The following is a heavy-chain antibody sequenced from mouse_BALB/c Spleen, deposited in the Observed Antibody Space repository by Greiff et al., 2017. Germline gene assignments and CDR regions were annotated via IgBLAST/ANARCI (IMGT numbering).Heavy chain of an antibody. V-gene: IGHV1S81*02. CDR1: GYTFTSYY. Sequence: QVQLQQSGAELVKPGASVKLSCKASGYTFTSYYMYWVKQRPGQGLEWIGEINPSNGGTNFNEKFKSKATLTVDKSSSTAYMQLSSLTSEDSAVYYCTRRAVTTVVGNWYFDVWGGGTTVTVSS. J-gene: IGHJ1*01. D-gene: IGHD1-1*01. CDR2: INPSNGGT. CDR3: TRRAVTTVVGNWYFDV.